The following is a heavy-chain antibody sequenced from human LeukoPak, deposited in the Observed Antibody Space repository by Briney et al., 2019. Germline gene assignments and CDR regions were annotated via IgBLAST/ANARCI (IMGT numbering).Heavy chain of an antibody. D-gene: IGHD3-16*02. CDR3: ARSLKYYDYVWGSYLPFY. J-gene: IGHJ4*02. V-gene: IGHV1-18*01. CDR1: GYTFTSYG. CDR2: ISAYNGNT. Sequence: ASVKVSCKASGYTFTSYGISWVRQAPGQGPEWMGWISAYNGNTNYAQKLQGRVTMTTDTSTSTAYMELRSLRSDDTAVYYCARSLKYYDYVWGSYLPFYWGQGTLVTVSS.